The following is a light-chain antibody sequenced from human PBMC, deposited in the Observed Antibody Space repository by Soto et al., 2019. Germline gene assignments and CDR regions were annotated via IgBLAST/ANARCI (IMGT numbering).Light chain of an antibody. CDR3: HSNWPPGT. CDR1: QSVSSY. V-gene: IGKV3-11*01. J-gene: IGKJ1*01. Sequence: EIVLTQSPATLSLSPGERATLSCRASQSVSSYLAWYQQKPGQAPRLLIYDASNRATGIPARFSGSGSGTDFTLTISSLEPEDFAIYYCHSNWPPGTFGQGTKVEIK. CDR2: DAS.